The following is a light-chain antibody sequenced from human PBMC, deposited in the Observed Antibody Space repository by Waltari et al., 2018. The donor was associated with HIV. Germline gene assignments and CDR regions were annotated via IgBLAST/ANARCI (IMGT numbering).Light chain of an antibody. J-gene: IGKJ4*01. CDR1: HGIGNL. V-gene: IGKV1-9*01. CDR2: AAS. Sequence: DIQLTQSPSFLSASVGDRVTITCRARHGIGNLLAWYQQMPGKAPKLLIYAASTWHSAVPSRFSGSGSGTVFTLTISSLQPEDSAIYYCQQLNSFLPFGGGTQV. CDR3: QQLNSFLP.